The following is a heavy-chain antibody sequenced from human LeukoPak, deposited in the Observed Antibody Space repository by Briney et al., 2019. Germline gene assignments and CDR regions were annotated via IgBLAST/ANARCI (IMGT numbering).Heavy chain of an antibody. Sequence: PGGSLRLSCAASGFTFSSYSMNWVRQAPGKGLEWVSSISSSSSYIYYADSVKGRFTISRDNAKNSLYLQMNSLRAEDTAVYYCARVSGWNQGLGDWGQGTLVTVSS. CDR2: ISSSSSYI. CDR3: ARVSGWNQGLGD. J-gene: IGHJ4*02. D-gene: IGHD6-19*01. V-gene: IGHV3-21*01. CDR1: GFTFSSYS.